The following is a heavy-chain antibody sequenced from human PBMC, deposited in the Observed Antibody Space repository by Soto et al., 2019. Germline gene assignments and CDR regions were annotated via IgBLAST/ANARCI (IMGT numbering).Heavy chain of an antibody. Sequence: SVKVSCKASGYTFTGYYMHWVRQAPGQGLERMGWINPNSGGTNYAQKFQGWVTMTRDTSISTAYMELSRLRSDDTAVYYCVRSRLEIVVVPAATGWFDPWGQGTLVTVSS. D-gene: IGHD2-2*01. CDR2: INPNSGGT. CDR1: GYTFTGYY. V-gene: IGHV1-2*04. CDR3: VRSRLEIVVVPAATGWFDP. J-gene: IGHJ5*02.